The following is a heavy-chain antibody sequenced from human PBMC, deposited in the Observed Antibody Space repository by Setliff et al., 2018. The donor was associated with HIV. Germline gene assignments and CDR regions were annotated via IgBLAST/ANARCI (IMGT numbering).Heavy chain of an antibody. CDR1: GYTFTSYY. J-gene: IGHJ4*02. CDR2: INPSGGST. D-gene: IGHD3-9*01. Sequence: ASVKVSCKASGYTFTSYYMHWVRQAPGQGLEWMGIINPSGGSTSYAQKFQGRVTMTRDTSTTTAYMELSSLRSEDTALYYCAGSILTGYYTFGADYWGQGTLVTVSS. V-gene: IGHV1-46*01. CDR3: AGSILTGYYTFGADY.